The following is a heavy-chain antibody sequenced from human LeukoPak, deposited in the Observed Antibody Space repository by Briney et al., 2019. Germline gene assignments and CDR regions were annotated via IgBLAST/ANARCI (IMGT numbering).Heavy chain of an antibody. D-gene: IGHD3-22*01. Sequence: GESLKISCKGSGYRFSTYWIAWVRQMPGKGLEWMGIIYPGDSDTRYSPSFQGQVTISADKSVNTAYLQWSSLKASDTAMYYCARPNITSYYDSRGYDAFDVWGQGTMVAVYS. CDR2: IYPGDSDT. CDR3: ARPNITSYYDSRGYDAFDV. J-gene: IGHJ3*01. V-gene: IGHV5-51*01. CDR1: GYRFSTYW.